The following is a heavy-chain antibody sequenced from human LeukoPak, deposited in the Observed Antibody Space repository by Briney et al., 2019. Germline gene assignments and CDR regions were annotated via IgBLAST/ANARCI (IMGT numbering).Heavy chain of an antibody. J-gene: IGHJ3*02. Sequence: SETLSLTCTVSGGSISSSSYYWGWIRQPPGKGLEWIGSVSYSGSINYDPSLKSRVTISADTSRNQFSLKLSSVTAADTAVYYCARVAPSGYYYDAFDIWGQGTMVTVSS. V-gene: IGHV4-39*07. CDR1: GGSISSSSYY. CDR3: ARVAPSGYYYDAFDI. D-gene: IGHD3-22*01. CDR2: VSYSGSI.